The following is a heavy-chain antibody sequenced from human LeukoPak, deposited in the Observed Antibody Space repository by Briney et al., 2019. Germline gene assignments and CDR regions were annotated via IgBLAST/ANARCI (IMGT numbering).Heavy chain of an antibody. CDR1: GFTFSSYA. Sequence: GGSLRLSCAASGFTFSSYAMSWVRQAPGKGLEWVSAISGSGGSTYYADSVKGRFFISRDNSKNTLYLQMNSLRAEDTAVYYCAKDRVYYYDSSGYYRPLGGFDYWGQGTLVTVSS. D-gene: IGHD3-22*01. CDR2: ISGSGGST. J-gene: IGHJ4*02. CDR3: AKDRVYYYDSSGYYRPLGGFDY. V-gene: IGHV3-23*01.